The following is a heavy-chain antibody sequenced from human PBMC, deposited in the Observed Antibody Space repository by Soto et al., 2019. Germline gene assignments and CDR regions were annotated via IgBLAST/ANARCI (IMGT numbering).Heavy chain of an antibody. CDR3: ARRGAGQQYYYYYGMDV. V-gene: IGHV5-51*01. Sequence: HGESLKISCKGSGYSFTSYWIGWVRQMPGKGLEWMGIIYPGDSDTRYSPSFQGQVTISADKSISTAYLQWSSLKASDTAMYYCARRGAGQQYYYYYGMDVWGQGTTVTVSS. J-gene: IGHJ6*02. D-gene: IGHD6-13*01. CDR2: IYPGDSDT. CDR1: GYSFTSYW.